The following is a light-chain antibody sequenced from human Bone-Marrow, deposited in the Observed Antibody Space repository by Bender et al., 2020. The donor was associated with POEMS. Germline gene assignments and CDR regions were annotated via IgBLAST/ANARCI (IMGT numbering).Light chain of an antibody. J-gene: IGLJ3*02. CDR2: DVS. V-gene: IGLV2-14*02. CDR3: SSYTSGSTLV. Sequence: QSALAQPASVSGSPGQSITISCTGTSSDIGGYNLVSWYQQNPGKAPKLMIYDVSNRPSGVSNRFSGSKSGNTASLTISGLQAEDEADYYCSSYTSGSTLVFGGGTKLTVL. CDR1: SSDIGGYNL.